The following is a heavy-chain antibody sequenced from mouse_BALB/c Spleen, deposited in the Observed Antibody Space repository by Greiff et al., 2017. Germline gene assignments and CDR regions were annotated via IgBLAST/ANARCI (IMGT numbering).Heavy chain of an antibody. V-gene: IGHV5-6-5*01. CDR2: ISSGGST. CDR3: TRVVSTLTYFAY. Sequence: DVKLVESGGGLVRPGGSLKLSCAASGFTFSSYALSWVRQTPEKRLEWVASISSGGSTYYPDSVKGRFTTSRDYARNILYLQMSSMRSEDTAMFCCTRVVSTLTYFAYWGQGTTLTVSS. D-gene: IGHD5-1*01. CDR1: GFTFSSYA. J-gene: IGHJ2*01.